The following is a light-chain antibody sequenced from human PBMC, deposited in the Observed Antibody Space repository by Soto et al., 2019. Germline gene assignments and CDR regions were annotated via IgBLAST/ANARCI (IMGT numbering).Light chain of an antibody. Sequence: EIVMTQSPASLSVSQGERATLSCRASQNVNSNLAWYQQKPGQAPRFLIYGASTRATGIPARFSGSGSGTEFSLTISSLQSEDFAVYFCQEYSLWPLTFGGGTKV. CDR2: GAS. J-gene: IGKJ4*01. CDR1: QNVNSN. V-gene: IGKV3-15*01. CDR3: QEYSLWPLT.